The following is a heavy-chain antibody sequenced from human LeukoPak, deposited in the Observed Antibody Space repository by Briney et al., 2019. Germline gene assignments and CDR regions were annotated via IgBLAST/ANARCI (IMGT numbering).Heavy chain of an antibody. Sequence: GGSLRLSCAASGFTFNSYVMSWVRQTPGKGLEWVSYISTRGGSTYYADSVKGRFTISRDNSKNTLNLQMNSLRAEDTAVYYCAKGRAYGDYVSDFDYWGQGTLVTVSS. D-gene: IGHD4-17*01. CDR3: AKGRAYGDYVSDFDY. J-gene: IGHJ4*02. CDR2: ISTRGGST. CDR1: GFTFNSYV. V-gene: IGHV3-23*01.